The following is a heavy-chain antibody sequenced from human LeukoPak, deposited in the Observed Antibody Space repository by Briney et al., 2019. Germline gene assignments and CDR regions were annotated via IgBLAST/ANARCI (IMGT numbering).Heavy chain of an antibody. J-gene: IGHJ4*02. CDR3: AKDTNYSSRKQGGYYFDY. CDR2: VSYDGSNK. Sequence: GGSLRLSCAATGFTFWSYGMHWVRQAPGKGLEWVAVVSYDGSNKNYADSVKGRFTISRDNSKNTLYLQLNSLRVEDTAVYYCAKDTNYSSRKQGGYYFDYWGQGTLVTVSS. D-gene: IGHD6-13*01. V-gene: IGHV3-30*18. CDR1: GFTFWSYG.